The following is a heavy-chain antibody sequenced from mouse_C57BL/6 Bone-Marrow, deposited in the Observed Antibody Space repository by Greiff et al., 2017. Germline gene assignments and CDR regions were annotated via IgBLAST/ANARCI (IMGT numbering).Heavy chain of an antibody. D-gene: IGHD1-1*01. CDR1: GYTFTDYY. Sequence: QVQLQQSGAELVRPGASVKLSCKASGYTFTDYYINWVKQRPGQGLEWIARIYPGSGNTYYNEKFKGKATLTAEKSSSTAYMQLSSLTSEDSAVYFCAREGTVVAPYYAMDYWGQGTSVTVSS. CDR3: AREGTVVAPYYAMDY. CDR2: IYPGSGNT. J-gene: IGHJ4*01. V-gene: IGHV1-76*01.